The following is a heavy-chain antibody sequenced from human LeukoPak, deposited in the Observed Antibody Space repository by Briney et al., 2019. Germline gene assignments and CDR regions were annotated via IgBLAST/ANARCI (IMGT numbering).Heavy chain of an antibody. Sequence: SETLSLTCAVSGGSISSSNWWSWVRQPPGKGLEWIGEIYHSGSTNYNPSLKSRVTISVDKSKNQFSLKLSSVTAADTAVYYCARSGYSYGSYYFDYWGQGTLVTVSS. J-gene: IGHJ4*02. CDR3: ARSGYSYGSYYFDY. V-gene: IGHV4-4*02. CDR1: GGSISSSNW. CDR2: IYHSGST. D-gene: IGHD5-18*01.